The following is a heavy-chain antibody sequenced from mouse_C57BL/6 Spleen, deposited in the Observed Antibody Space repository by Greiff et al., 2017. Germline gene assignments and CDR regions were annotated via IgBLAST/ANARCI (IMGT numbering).Heavy chain of an antibody. D-gene: IGHD1-1*01. CDR1: GFSFNTYA. J-gene: IGHJ3*01. Sequence: EVKLMESGGGLVQPKRSLKLSCAASGFSFNTYAMNWVRQAPGKGLEWVARIRSKSNNYATYYADSVKDRFTISRDDAESMLYLQMNNLKTEDTAMYYCVRLLPFAYWGQGTLVTVSA. CDR3: VRLLPFAY. CDR2: IRSKSNNYAT. V-gene: IGHV10-1*01.